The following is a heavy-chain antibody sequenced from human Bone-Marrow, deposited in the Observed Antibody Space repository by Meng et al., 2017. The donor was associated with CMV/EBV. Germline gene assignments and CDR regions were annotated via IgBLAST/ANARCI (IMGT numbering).Heavy chain of an antibody. CDR2: ISWDGGST. J-gene: IGHJ4*02. Sequence: GGSLRLSCAASGFTFADYTMHWVRQAPGKGLEWISLISWDGGSTYYADSVKGRFTISRDNSKNSLYLQMYSLRTEDTAVYYCAREAAAGVGYFDYWGQGTLVTVSS. CDR3: AREAAAGVGYFDY. D-gene: IGHD6-13*01. CDR1: GFTFADYT. V-gene: IGHV3-43*01.